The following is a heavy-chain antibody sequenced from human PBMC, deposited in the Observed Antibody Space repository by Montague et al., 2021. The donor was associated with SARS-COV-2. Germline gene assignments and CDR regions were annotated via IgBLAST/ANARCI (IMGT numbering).Heavy chain of an antibody. D-gene: IGHD5-18*01. Sequence: SETLSLTCNVSGGSISSYYWSWIRQPPGRGLQWIGYVYYTGTTNYNPSHKSRVTISVDKSKNQFSLTLNSMTAADTAVYYCARDFSDGYTPYFDFWGQGTLVTVSS. CDR2: VYYTGTT. V-gene: IGHV4-59*01. J-gene: IGHJ4*02. CDR1: GGSISSYY. CDR3: ARDFSDGYTPYFDF.